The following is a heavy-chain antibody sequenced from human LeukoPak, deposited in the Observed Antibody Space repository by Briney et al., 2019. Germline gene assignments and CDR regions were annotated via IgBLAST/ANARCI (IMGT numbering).Heavy chain of an antibody. CDR3: ARGPYSYDSSGCFDY. V-gene: IGHV4-59*10. CDR1: GGSFSGYY. J-gene: IGHJ4*02. CDR2: IYTSGST. D-gene: IGHD3-22*01. Sequence: SETLSLTCVVYGGSFSGYYWSWIRQPAGKGLEWIGRIYTSGSTNYNPSLKSRVTISVDTSKNQFSLRLNSVTATDTAMYYCARGPYSYDSSGCFDYWGQGALVTVSS.